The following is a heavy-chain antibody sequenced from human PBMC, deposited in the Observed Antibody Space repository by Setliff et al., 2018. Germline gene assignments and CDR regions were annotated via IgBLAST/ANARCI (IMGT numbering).Heavy chain of an antibody. CDR2: ISPYNGNT. Sequence: ASVKVSCKASGYRFTTYGINWVRQAPGQGLEWMGWISPYNGNTKYAQKFQGRVTMTANTSTSTAYMELRSLRFDDTAVYYCARDILLVEGVSVTGCWFDPWGQGALVTVSS. D-gene: IGHD3-9*01. CDR3: ARDILLVEGVSVTGCWFDP. CDR1: GYRFTTYG. J-gene: IGHJ5*02. V-gene: IGHV1-18*01.